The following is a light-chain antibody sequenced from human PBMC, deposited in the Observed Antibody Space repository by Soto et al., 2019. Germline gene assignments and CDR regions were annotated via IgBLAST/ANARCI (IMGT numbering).Light chain of an antibody. J-gene: IGKJ4*01. Sequence: EIVLTQSPATRSVSPGERATLSCWASQSVSNSLAWYQQRPGQSPRLLIYDVSTRATGIPARFGGSGSGTDFTLTISSLETEDFAVYYCQQRTNWPLTFGGGTKV. CDR1: QSVSNS. CDR3: QQRTNWPLT. V-gene: IGKV3-11*01. CDR2: DVS.